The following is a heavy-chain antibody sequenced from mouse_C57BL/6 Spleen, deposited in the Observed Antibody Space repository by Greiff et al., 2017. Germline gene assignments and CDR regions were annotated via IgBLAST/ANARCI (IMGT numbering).Heavy chain of an antibody. CDR3: ARDSHSYFDY. CDR2: ISDGGSYT. Sequence: EVKVVESGGGLVKPGGSLKLSCAASGFTFSSYAMSWVRQTPDKRLEWVATISDGGSYTYYPDNVKGRFTISRDNAKNNLYLQMSHLKSEDTAMYYCARDSHSYFDYWGQGTTLTVSS. D-gene: IGHD3-3*01. CDR1: GFTFSSYA. J-gene: IGHJ2*01. V-gene: IGHV5-4*03.